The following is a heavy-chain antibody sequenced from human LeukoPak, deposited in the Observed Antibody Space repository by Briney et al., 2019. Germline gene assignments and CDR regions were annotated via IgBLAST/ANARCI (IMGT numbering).Heavy chain of an antibody. J-gene: IGHJ4*02. CDR3: ARIYLVYYGSESYKYYFDY. V-gene: IGHV4-59*11. Sequence: SETLSLTCTVSGGSMSVHYWSWIGQTPGKGLEWIGHIYYTGATTYNPSLKSPASISVDTSKNQFSLRLTSETAADTAVYFCARIYLVYYGSESYKYYFDYWGQGMLVTVSS. CDR1: GGSMSVHY. D-gene: IGHD3-10*01. CDR2: IYYTGAT.